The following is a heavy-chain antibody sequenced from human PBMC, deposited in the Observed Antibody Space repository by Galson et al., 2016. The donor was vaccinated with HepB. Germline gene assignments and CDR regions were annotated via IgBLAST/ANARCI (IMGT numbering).Heavy chain of an antibody. V-gene: IGHV3-33*01. D-gene: IGHD3-10*01. CDR3: ARDRDFGPGNYYPDY. Sequence: SLRLSCAASGFTFRSYGMHWVRQAAGKGLEWVAVIWYDGSDKYYGDSVKGRFTISRDNSKNTLYLQMNSLRVEDTAVYYCARDRDFGPGNYYPDYWGQGTLVTVSS. J-gene: IGHJ4*02. CDR1: GFTFRSYG. CDR2: IWYDGSDK.